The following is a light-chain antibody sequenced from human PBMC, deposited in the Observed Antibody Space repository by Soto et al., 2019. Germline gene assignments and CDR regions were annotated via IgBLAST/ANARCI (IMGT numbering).Light chain of an antibody. V-gene: IGKV3-20*01. CDR3: HQYGSSPRT. J-gene: IGKJ1*01. Sequence: EIVLTQSPGTLSLSPGERATLSCRASQSVNNNYLAWYQQKPGQAPRLLIYGASSRATGIPDRFSGSGSGTDFTLTLSRLEPEDFAVYYCHQYGSSPRTFGQGTKVDIK. CDR1: QSVNNNY. CDR2: GAS.